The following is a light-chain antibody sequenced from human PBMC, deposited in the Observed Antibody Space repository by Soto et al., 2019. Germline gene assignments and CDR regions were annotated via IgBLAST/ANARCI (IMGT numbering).Light chain of an antibody. Sequence: SYELTQPPSVSVAPGRTARITCGGTNIGSKSVHWYQQKPGQAPVLVVYDDSDRPLGIPERFSGSNSGNTATLTVSRVEAGDEADYFCQVRDSSSDHVVFGGGTKLTVL. V-gene: IGLV3-21*02. CDR3: QVRDSSSDHVV. CDR2: DDS. CDR1: NIGSKS. J-gene: IGLJ2*01.